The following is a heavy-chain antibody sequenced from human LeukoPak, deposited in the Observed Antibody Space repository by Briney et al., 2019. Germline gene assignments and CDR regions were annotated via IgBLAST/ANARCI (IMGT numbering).Heavy chain of an antibody. CDR2: ISGSGGST. CDR1: GFTFSSYA. D-gene: IGHD2-2*01. Sequence: GGSLRLSCAASGFTFSSYAMSWVRQAPGKGLEWVSAISGSGGSTYYADSVKGRFTISRDNAKNSLYLQMNSLRAEDTAVYYCASLVVAPAADYYYYMDVWGKGTTVTVSS. CDR3: ASLVVAPAADYYYYMDV. V-gene: IGHV3-23*01. J-gene: IGHJ6*03.